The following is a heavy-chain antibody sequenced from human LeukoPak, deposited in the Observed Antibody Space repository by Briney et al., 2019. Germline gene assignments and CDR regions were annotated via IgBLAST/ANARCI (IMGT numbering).Heavy chain of an antibody. CDR3: AGGELAGTGY. CDR2: IRYNGGS. J-gene: IGHJ4*02. CDR1: AGSITNYF. D-gene: IGHD6-19*01. Sequence: SETLSLTCTVSAGSITNYFWTWVRQSPGKGLEWIGYIRYNGGSNSNPSLKSRVTISLDTWNNQFSLRLTSVTAEDTAVYYCAGGELAGTGYWGQGTLVTVSS. V-gene: IGHV4-59*03.